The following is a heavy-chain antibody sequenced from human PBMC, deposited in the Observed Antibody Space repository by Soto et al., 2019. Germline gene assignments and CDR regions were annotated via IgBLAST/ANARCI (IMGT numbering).Heavy chain of an antibody. Sequence: SETLSLTCAVSGGSISSGGYSWSWIRQPPGKGLEWIGYMYHSGSTYYNPSLKSRVTISIDRSKNQFSLKLSSVTAADTAVYYCARGPPFGYWGQGTLVTVS. CDR3: ARGPPFGY. CDR1: GGSISSGGYS. D-gene: IGHD3-10*01. V-gene: IGHV4-30-2*01. CDR2: MYHSGST. J-gene: IGHJ4*02.